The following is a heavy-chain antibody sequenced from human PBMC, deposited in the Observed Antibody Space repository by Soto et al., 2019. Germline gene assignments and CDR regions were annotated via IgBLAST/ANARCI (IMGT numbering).Heavy chain of an antibody. V-gene: IGHV4-4*02. CDR2: IYHSGST. Sequence: QVQLQESGPGLVKPSGTLSLTCAVSGGSISSSNGWSWVRQPPGKGLEWIGEIYHSGSTNYNPSLKSRVTISVDKSKNQFSLKLSSVTAADTAVYSCARAGLDYYDSSGYSDDFDIWGQGTMVTVSS. CDR1: GGSISSSNG. J-gene: IGHJ3*02. D-gene: IGHD3-22*01. CDR3: ARAGLDYYDSSGYSDDFDI.